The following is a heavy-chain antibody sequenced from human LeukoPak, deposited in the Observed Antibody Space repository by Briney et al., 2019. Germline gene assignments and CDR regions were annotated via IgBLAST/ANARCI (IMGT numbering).Heavy chain of an antibody. V-gene: IGHV4-39*01. CDR2: IYYSGST. CDR1: GDSISTSSYY. CDR3: AIHARDSCGYQLAFDI. J-gene: IGHJ3*02. D-gene: IGHD3-22*01. Sequence: ETLSLTCTVSGDSISTSSYYWGWIRQPPGKGLEWIGSIYYSGSTDYNPSLKTRVPLSVHTSKNQFSLKLTSVTAADTAVYYCAIHARDSCGYQLAFDIWGQGTVVTVSS.